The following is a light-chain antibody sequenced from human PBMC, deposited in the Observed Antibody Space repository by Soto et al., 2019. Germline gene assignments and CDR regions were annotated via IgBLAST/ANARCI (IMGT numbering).Light chain of an antibody. V-gene: IGKV3-20*01. CDR3: QQYGSTTPT. J-gene: IGKJ1*01. CDR2: GAS. CDR1: QSISRY. Sequence: EVVLPQAPSTRSFSPAERTTLPCRGSQSISRYLGCYQQKPGQGPRLLIYGASSSATGAPDRLSGSGSVTDFTLTINRLEPEDSALYYWQQYGSTTPTFGQGTKVDIK.